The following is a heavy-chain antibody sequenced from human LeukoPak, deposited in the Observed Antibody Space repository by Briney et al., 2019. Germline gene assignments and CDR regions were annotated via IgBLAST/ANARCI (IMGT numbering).Heavy chain of an antibody. V-gene: IGHV1-18*01. Sequence: GASVKVSCKASGYTFTSYGISWVRQAPGQGLEWMGWISAYNGNTNYAQKLQGRVTMTTDTSTSTAYMELRSLRSDDTAVYYCAREGIGDILTGYPYGYFDYWGQGTLVTVPS. CDR3: AREGIGDILTGYPYGYFDY. CDR2: ISAYNGNT. D-gene: IGHD3-9*01. CDR1: GYTFTSYG. J-gene: IGHJ4*02.